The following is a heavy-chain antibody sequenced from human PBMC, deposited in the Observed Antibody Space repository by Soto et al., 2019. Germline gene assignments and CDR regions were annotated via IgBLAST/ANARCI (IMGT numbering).Heavy chain of an antibody. Sequence: QLQLQESGSGLVKTSETLSLTCTVSGASISYGGFSWSWIRQSPGKGLEWVGYISHLESTYFHPTFKSRLTTPIDRTRNQFSLKLSSVTAADMAVYYCARGGGYDSFDYGGQGVLVTVSS. V-gene: IGHV4-30-2*06. J-gene: IGHJ4*02. CDR3: ARGGGYDSFDY. CDR2: ISHLEST. D-gene: IGHD5-12*01. CDR1: GASISYGGFS.